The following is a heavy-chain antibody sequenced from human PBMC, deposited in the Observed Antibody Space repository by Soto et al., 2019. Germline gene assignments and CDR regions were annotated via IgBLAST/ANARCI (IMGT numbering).Heavy chain of an antibody. V-gene: IGHV3-30-3*01. CDR1: GFTFSNYA. CDR2: ISYDGSNK. Sequence: QVQLVESGGGVVQPGRSLRLSCAASGFTFSNYAIHWVRQAPGKGLEWVAVISYDGSNKYYADSVKGRFTISRDNSKNTLYLQMNSLRAEDTAVYYCARDGPYFDYWGQGTLVTVSS. J-gene: IGHJ4*02. CDR3: ARDGPYFDY.